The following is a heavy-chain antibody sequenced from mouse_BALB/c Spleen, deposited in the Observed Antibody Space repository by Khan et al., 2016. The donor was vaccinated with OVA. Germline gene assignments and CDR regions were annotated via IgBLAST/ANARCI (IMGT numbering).Heavy chain of an antibody. CDR1: GYTFTSYT. V-gene: IGHV1-4*01. CDR2: INPSSGYT. Sequence: QMQLEESGAELARPGASVKMSCKASGYTFTSYTMHWVKQRPGPGLEWIGYINPSSGYTKYNQKFKDKATLTADKSSSTAYMQLSSLTSEDSAVYYCARTHERWDQGTTLTVSS. CDR3: ARTHER. J-gene: IGHJ2*01.